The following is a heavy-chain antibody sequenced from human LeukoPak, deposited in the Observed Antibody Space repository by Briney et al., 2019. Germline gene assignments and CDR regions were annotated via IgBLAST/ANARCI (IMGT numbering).Heavy chain of an antibody. V-gene: IGHV1-18*01. CDR3: ARVTSGWYKDYYYGMDV. J-gene: IGHJ6*02. CDR1: GYTFTSYG. D-gene: IGHD6-19*01. CDR2: ISAYNGNT. Sequence: ASVKVSCKASGYTFTSYGISWVRQAPGQGREGMGWISAYNGNTNYAQKLQGSVTMTTDTSTSTAYMELRSLRSADTAVYYCARVTSGWYKDYYYGMDVWGQGTTVTVSS.